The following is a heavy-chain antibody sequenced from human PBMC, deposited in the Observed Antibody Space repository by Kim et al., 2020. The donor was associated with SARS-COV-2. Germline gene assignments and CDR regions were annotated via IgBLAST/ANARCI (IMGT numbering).Heavy chain of an antibody. CDR3: ARWRLDSGGYWPDAFDI. CDR2: ISSSSSYI. D-gene: IGHD1-26*01. V-gene: IGHV3-21*01. Sequence: GGSLRLSCAASGFTFSSYSMNWVRQAPGKGLEWVSSISSSSSYIYYADSVKGRFTISRDNAKNSLYLQMNSQRAEATAVYYCARWRLDSGGYWPDAFDIWGEGTMVTVST. J-gene: IGHJ3*02. CDR1: GFTFSSYS.